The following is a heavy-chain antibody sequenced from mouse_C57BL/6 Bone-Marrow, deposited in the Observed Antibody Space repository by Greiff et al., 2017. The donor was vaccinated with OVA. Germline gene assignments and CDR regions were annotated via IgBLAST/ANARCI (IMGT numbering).Heavy chain of an antibody. V-gene: IGHV5-6*01. CDR3: AITPFYYGSRYFAV. J-gene: IGHJ1*03. CDR2: ISSGGSYT. CDR1: GFTFSSYG. D-gene: IGHD1-1*01. Sequence: EVKLVESGGDLVKPGGSLKLSCAASGFTFSSYGMSWVRQTPDKRLEWVATISSGGSYTYYPDSVKGRFTISRDNAKNTLYLQMSSLKSEDTAMYYSAITPFYYGSRYFAVWGTGTTVTVSS.